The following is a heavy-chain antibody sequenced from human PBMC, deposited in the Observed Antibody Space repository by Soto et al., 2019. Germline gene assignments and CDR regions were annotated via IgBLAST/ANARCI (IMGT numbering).Heavy chain of an antibody. CDR1: GYTFTSYY. D-gene: IGHD2-15*01. CDR3: ATDRGYCSGGSCYGGPADY. J-gene: IGHJ4*02. Sequence: QVQLVQSGAEVKKPGASVKVSCKASGYTFTSYYMHWVRQAPGQGLEWMGIINPSGGSTSYAQKFQGRVTMTGDTSNSTVYMELSSLRAEDTAVYYCATDRGYCSGGSCYGGPADYWGQGTLVTV. V-gene: IGHV1-46*01. CDR2: INPSGGST.